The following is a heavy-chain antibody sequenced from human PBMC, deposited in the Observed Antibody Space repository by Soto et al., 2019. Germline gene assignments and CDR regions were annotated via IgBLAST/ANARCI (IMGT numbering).Heavy chain of an antibody. Sequence: EVQLVESGGGLVKPGGSLRLSCAASGFTFSSYNMNWVRQAPGKGLEWVSSITSSGNYIHYADSVKGRFTISRDNAKNSLYLQMNGLRADDTAVYYCAKDRGSNWADYWGQGTLVTVSS. V-gene: IGHV3-21*06. CDR3: AKDRGSNWADY. J-gene: IGHJ4*02. D-gene: IGHD6-13*01. CDR2: ITSSGNYI. CDR1: GFTFSSYN.